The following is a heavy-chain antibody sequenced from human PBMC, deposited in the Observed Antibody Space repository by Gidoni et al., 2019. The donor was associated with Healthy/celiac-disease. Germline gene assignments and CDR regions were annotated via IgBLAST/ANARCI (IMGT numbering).Heavy chain of an antibody. CDR1: GGSFSGYY. CDR2: INHSGST. CDR3: ARGGVRGVRSNYRKQNYYYGMDV. J-gene: IGHJ6*02. D-gene: IGHD3-10*01. V-gene: IGHV4-34*01. Sequence: QVQLQQWGAGLLKPSETLSLTCAVYGGSFSGYYWSWFRQPPGKGLEWIGEINHSGSTNDNPYLKSRVTISVNTSRNQFSLKLSSVTAEDTAVYYCARGGVRGVRSNYRKQNYYYGMDVWGQGTTVTVSS.